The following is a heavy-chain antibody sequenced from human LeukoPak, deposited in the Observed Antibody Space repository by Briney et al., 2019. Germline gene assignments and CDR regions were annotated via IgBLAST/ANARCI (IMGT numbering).Heavy chain of an antibody. D-gene: IGHD3-3*01. CDR2: IYSGGST. V-gene: IGHV3-66*01. Sequence: GGSLRLSCAASGFTVSSNYMYWVRQAPGKGLEWVSVIYSGGSTYYADSVKGRFTISRDNSKNTLYLQMNSLRAEDTAVYYCAKDPGYYDFWSGYYGTFDYWGQGTLVTVSS. CDR3: AKDPGYYDFWSGYYGTFDY. CDR1: GFTVSSNY. J-gene: IGHJ4*02.